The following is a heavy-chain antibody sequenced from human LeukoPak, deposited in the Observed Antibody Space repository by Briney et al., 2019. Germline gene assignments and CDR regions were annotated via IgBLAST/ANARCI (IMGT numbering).Heavy chain of an antibody. CDR3: ATDSSSWYWSYYYGMDV. CDR2: ISGSGGST. CDR1: GFTFSSYS. V-gene: IGHV3-23*01. D-gene: IGHD6-13*01. J-gene: IGHJ6*02. Sequence: PGGSLRLSCAASGFTFSSYSMNWVRQAPGKGLEWVSAISGSGGSTYYADSVKGRFTISRDNSKNTLYLQMNSLRAEDTAVYYCATDSSSWYWSYYYGMDVWGQGTTVTVSS.